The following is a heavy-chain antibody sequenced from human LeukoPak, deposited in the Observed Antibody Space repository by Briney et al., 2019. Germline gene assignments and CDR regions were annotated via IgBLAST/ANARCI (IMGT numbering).Heavy chain of an antibody. CDR3: ARDQGLRAFDI. D-gene: IGHD5-18*01. J-gene: IGHJ3*02. CDR2: IYYSGST. Sequence: SETLSLTCTVSGGSISSYYWSWIRQPPGKGLEWIGYIYYSGSTNYNPSLKSRVTISVDTSKNQFSLKLSSVTAADTAVYYCARDQGLRAFDIWGQGTMVTVSS. V-gene: IGHV4-59*01. CDR1: GGSISSYY.